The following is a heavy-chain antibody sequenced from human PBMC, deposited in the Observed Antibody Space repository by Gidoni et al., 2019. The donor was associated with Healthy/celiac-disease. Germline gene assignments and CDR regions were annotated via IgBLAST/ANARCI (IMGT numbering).Heavy chain of an antibody. D-gene: IGHD2-2*01. J-gene: IGHJ4*02. Sequence: EVQLLESGGGLVQPGGSLRLSCAASGFTFSSYAMSWVRQAPGKGLEWVSAISGSGGSTYYADSVKGRFTISRDNSKNTLYLQMNSLRAEDTAVYYCAKGGEEDIVVVPAAAAFDYWGQGTLVTVSS. CDR2: ISGSGGST. V-gene: IGHV3-23*01. CDR1: GFTFSSYA. CDR3: AKGGEEDIVVVPAAAAFDY.